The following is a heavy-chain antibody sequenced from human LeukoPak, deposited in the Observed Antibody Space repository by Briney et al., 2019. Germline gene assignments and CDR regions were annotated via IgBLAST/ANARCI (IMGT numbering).Heavy chain of an antibody. J-gene: IGHJ4*02. Sequence: GGSLRLSCAASGFTFSSYWMNWARQAPGKGLEWVASINHNGNVNYYVDSVKGRFTISRDNAKNSLYLQMSNLRAEDTAVYFCARDTLARYYYDSSGISWGQGTLVTVSS. CDR3: ARDTLARYYYDSSGIS. D-gene: IGHD3-22*01. CDR2: INHNGNVN. CDR1: GFTFSSYW. V-gene: IGHV3-7*03.